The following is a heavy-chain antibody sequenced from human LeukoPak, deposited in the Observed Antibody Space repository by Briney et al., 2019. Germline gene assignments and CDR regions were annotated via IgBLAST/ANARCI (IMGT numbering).Heavy chain of an antibody. CDR3: ARGGYCSGGSCSRGAFDI. CDR2: IYYSGST. J-gene: IGHJ3*02. V-gene: IGHV4-59*12. Sequence: SETLSLTCSVSGGSISSYYWSWIRQPPGKGLEWIGYIYYSGSTNYNPSLKSRVTISVDTSKNQFSLKLSSVTAADTAVYYCARGGYCSGGSCSRGAFDIWGQGTMVTVSS. CDR1: GGSISSYY. D-gene: IGHD2-15*01.